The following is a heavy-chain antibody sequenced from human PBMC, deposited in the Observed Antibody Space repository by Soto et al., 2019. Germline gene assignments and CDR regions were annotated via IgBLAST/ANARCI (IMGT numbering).Heavy chain of an antibody. V-gene: IGHV3-48*03. D-gene: IGHD6-13*01. CDR1: GFTFSSYE. CDR2: ISSSGSTI. J-gene: IGHJ4*02. Sequence: GGSLRLSCAASGFTFSSYEMNWVRQAPGKGPEWVSYISSSGSTIYYADSVKGRFSISRDNAKNSLYLQMNSLRAEDTAVYYCAIAAAKDYWGQGTLVTVSS. CDR3: AIAAAKDY.